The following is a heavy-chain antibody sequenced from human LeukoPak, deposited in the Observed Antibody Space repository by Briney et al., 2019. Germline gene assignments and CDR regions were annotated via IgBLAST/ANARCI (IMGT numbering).Heavy chain of an antibody. CDR2: INPNSGGT. Sequence: ASVKVSCKASGHTFTGYYMHWVRQAPGQGLECIGWINPNSGGTNYAQKFQGRVTMTRDTSISTAYMELSRLRSDDTAVYYCARDREMATMLRFFPNYYYYMDVWGKGTTVTVSS. CDR3: ARDREMATMLRFFPNYYYYMDV. J-gene: IGHJ6*03. V-gene: IGHV1-2*02. D-gene: IGHD5-24*01. CDR1: GHTFTGYY.